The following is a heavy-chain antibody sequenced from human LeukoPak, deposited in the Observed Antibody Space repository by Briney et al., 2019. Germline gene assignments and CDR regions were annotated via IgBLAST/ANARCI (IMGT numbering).Heavy chain of an antibody. J-gene: IGHJ4*02. Sequence: GGSLRLSCAVSGFTFRSYWMSWVRQAPGKGLEWVANIKQDGSEKYYVDSVKGLFTISRDNAKNSLYLQMNSLRAEDTAVYYCARHTGGVYSSSWYGGLYFDYWGQGTLVTVSS. CDR2: IKQDGSEK. V-gene: IGHV3-7*01. CDR3: ARHTGGVYSSSWYGGLYFDY. CDR1: GFTFRSYW. D-gene: IGHD6-13*01.